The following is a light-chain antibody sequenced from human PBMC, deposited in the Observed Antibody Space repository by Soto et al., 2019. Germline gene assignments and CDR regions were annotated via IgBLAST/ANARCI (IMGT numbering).Light chain of an antibody. V-gene: IGLV1-44*01. J-gene: IGLJ3*02. CDR3: AAWDDSLNGWV. Sequence: QAVVTQPPSASGTPGQRVTISCSGSSSNIGSNTANWYQQLPGTAPKLLIYRNNQRPSGVPYRFSGSKSGTSASLAISGLQSEDEADYYCAAWDDSLNGWVFGGGTKVTVL. CDR1: SSNIGSNT. CDR2: RNN.